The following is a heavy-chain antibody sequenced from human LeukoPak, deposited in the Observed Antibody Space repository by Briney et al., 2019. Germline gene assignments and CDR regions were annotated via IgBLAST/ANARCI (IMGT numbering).Heavy chain of an antibody. J-gene: IGHJ5*02. V-gene: IGHV3-11*06. Sequence: GGSLRLSCAASGFTFSDYYMSWIRQAPGKGLEWVSYISSSTSYTSYADSVKGRFTISRDNAKNSLYLQMNSLRAEDTAVYYCARVPDIVVVAFDPWGQGTLVTVSS. D-gene: IGHD2-15*01. CDR2: ISSSTSYT. CDR1: GFTFSDYY. CDR3: ARVPDIVVVAFDP.